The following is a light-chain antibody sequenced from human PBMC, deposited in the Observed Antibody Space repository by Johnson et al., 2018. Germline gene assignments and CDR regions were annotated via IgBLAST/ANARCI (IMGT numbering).Light chain of an antibody. Sequence: QSVLTQPPSVSAAPGQKVTISCSGSSSNIGNNYVSWYQQLPGTAPKLLIYENNKRPSGIPDRFSGSKSGTSATLGITGLQTGDEADYYCGTWDSRPSAGNVFRTGTKVTVL. V-gene: IGLV1-51*02. J-gene: IGLJ1*01. CDR3: GTWDSRPSAGNV. CDR1: SSNIGNNY. CDR2: ENN.